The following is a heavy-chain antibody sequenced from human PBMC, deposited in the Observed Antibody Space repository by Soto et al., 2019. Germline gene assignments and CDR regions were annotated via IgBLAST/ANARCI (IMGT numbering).Heavy chain of an antibody. V-gene: IGHV4-31*03. Sequence: SYETLSLSCTVSGGSISSGSYYWSWIRQHPGRGREWIGNIYYSGSSYYNPSLKSRATISIDTSKDQFSLRLGSVTAADTAVYYCARVKGSGHYLRHDCWGRGTLDPGSS. D-gene: IGHD6-25*01. J-gene: IGHJ4*02. CDR1: GGSISSGSYY. CDR3: ARVKGSGHYLRHDC. CDR2: IYYSGSS.